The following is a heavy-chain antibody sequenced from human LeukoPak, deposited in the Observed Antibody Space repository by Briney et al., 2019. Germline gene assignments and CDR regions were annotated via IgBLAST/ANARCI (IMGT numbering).Heavy chain of an antibody. Sequence: GASVKVSCKASGYTFTGYYMHWVRRAPGQGLEWMGWINPNSGGTNYAQKFQGRVTMTRDTSISTAYMELSRLRSDDTAVYYCARDPLLGYYDSSDYSWGQGTLVTVSS. CDR3: ARDPLLGYYDSSDYS. V-gene: IGHV1-2*02. D-gene: IGHD3-22*01. CDR1: GYTFTGYY. CDR2: INPNSGGT. J-gene: IGHJ4*02.